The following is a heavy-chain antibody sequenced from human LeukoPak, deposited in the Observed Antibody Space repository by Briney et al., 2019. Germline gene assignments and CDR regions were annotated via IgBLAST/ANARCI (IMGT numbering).Heavy chain of an antibody. CDR3: AKDFPRNYDFWSFHAQSCYFDY. D-gene: IGHD3-3*01. J-gene: IGHJ4*02. Sequence: GGSLRLSCAASGFTFSSYGMHWVRQDPGKGLEWVAVISYDGSNKYYADSVKGRFTISRDNSKNTLYLQMNSLRAEDTAVYYCAKDFPRNYDFWSFHAQSCYFDYWGQGTLVTVSS. CDR2: ISYDGSNK. V-gene: IGHV3-30*18. CDR1: GFTFSSYG.